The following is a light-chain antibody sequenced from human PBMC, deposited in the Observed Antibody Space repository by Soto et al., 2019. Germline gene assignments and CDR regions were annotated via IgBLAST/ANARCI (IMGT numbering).Light chain of an antibody. CDR3: SSYTSSSTLVV. CDR1: SSDVGGYNY. Sequence: ALTQPASVSGSPGQSITISCTGTSSDVGGYNYVSWYQQHPGKAPKLMIYEVSNRPSGVSNRFSGSKSGNTASLTISGLQAEDEADYYCSSYTSSSTLVVFGGGTQLTVL. J-gene: IGLJ2*01. V-gene: IGLV2-14*01. CDR2: EVS.